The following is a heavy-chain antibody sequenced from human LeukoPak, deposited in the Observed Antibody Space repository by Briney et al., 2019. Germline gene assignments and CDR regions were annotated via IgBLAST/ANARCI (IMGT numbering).Heavy chain of an antibody. Sequence: ASVKVSCKASGGTFSSYAISWVRQAPGQGLEWMGGIIPIFGTANYAQKFQGRVTITADESTSTAYMELSSLRSEDTAVYYCAREADKRTVVPDYWGQGTLVTVSS. D-gene: IGHD4-23*01. V-gene: IGHV1-69*13. CDR1: GGTFSSYA. CDR3: AREADKRTVVPDY. J-gene: IGHJ4*02. CDR2: IIPIFGTA.